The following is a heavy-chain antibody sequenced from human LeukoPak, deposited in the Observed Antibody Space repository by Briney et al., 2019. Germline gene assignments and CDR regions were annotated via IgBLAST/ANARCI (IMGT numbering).Heavy chain of an antibody. CDR2: ISGSSSST. J-gene: IGHJ4*02. CDR3: ARYVIGGTAPDY. CDR1: GSTFSNYA. D-gene: IGHD2-8*02. V-gene: IGHV3-23*01. Sequence: GGSLRLSCAASGSTFSNYAMTWVRQAPGKGLEWVSAISGSSSSTYYADSVKGRFAISRDNSKNTLNLQMDSLRAEDTAVYYCARYVIGGTAPDYWGQGTPVTVSS.